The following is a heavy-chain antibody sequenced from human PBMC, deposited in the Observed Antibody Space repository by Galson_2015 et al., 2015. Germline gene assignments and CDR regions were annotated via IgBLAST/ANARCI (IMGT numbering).Heavy chain of an antibody. J-gene: IGHJ4*02. Sequence: SLRLSCAASGFTFSSYAMSWVRQAPGKGLEWVSYISGSSSTIYYADSVKGRFTISRDNAKNSLYLQMNSLRDEDTAVYYCARDVLLYGDYIPFDYWGQGTLVTVSS. V-gene: IGHV3-48*02. CDR3: ARDVLLYGDYIPFDY. CDR2: ISGSSSTI. CDR1: GFTFSSYA. D-gene: IGHD4-17*01.